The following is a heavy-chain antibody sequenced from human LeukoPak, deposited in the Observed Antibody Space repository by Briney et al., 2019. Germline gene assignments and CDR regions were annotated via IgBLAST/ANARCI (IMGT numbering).Heavy chain of an antibody. J-gene: IGHJ4*02. CDR3: ARLTGYCTNGVCYPPVDY. CDR2: ISYDGSNK. Sequence: GGSLRLSCAASGFTFSSYAMHWVRQAPGKGLEWVAVISYDGSNKYYADSVEGRFTISRDNSKNTLYLQMNSLRAEDTAEYYCARLTGYCTNGVCYPPVDYWGQGTLVTVSS. CDR1: GFTFSSYA. V-gene: IGHV3-30*04. D-gene: IGHD2-8*01.